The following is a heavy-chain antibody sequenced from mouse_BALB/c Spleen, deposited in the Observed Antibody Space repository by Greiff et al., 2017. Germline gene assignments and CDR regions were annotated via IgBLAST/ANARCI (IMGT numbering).Heavy chain of an antibody. J-gene: IGHJ4*01. CDR1: GFTFSSYT. Sequence: EVMLVESGGGLVQPGGSLKLSCAASGFTFSSYTMSWVRQTPEKRLEWVAYISNGGGSTYYPDTVKGRFTISRDNAKNTLYLQMSSLKSEDTAMYYCARRYGNYAMDYWGQGTSVTVSS. CDR2: ISNGGGST. D-gene: IGHD2-10*02. CDR3: ARRYGNYAMDY. V-gene: IGHV5-12-2*01.